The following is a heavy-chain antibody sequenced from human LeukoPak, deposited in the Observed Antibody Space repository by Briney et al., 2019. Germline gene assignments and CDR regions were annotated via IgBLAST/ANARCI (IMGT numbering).Heavy chain of an antibody. CDR3: ARLRMVRGPIGY. Sequence: PSETLSLTCTVSGGSISSYYWSWIRQPPGKGLEWIGYIYYSGSTNYNPSLKSRVTISVDTSKNQFSLKLGSVTAADTAVYYCARLRMVRGPIGYWGQGTLVTVSS. J-gene: IGHJ4*02. V-gene: IGHV4-59*08. CDR1: GGSISSYY. D-gene: IGHD3-10*01. CDR2: IYYSGST.